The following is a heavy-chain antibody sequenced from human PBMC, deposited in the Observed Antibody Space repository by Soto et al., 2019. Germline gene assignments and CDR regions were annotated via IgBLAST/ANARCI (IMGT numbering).Heavy chain of an antibody. J-gene: IGHJ6*02. CDR1: GGTSSNYG. CDR2: IIAFFGTA. D-gene: IGHD3-9*01. Sequence: QVQLVQSGAEVKKPGSSVKVSCKASGGTSSNYGVSWVRQAPGQGLEWMGGIIAFFGTANYAQKFQGRVTITADESTSKAYMELSSLKSEDTAVYYCACTDYYSNYYYYGMDVWGQGTTVTVSS. V-gene: IGHV1-69*01. CDR3: ACTDYYSNYYYYGMDV.